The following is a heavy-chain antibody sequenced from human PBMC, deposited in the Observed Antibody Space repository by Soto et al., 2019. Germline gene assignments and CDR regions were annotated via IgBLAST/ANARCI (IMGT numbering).Heavy chain of an antibody. CDR1: GYTFSDYD. CDR2: MNPNNGDT. D-gene: IGHD2-15*01. Sequence: QVQLVQSGAEVRKPGASVKVSCKASGYTFSDYDINWVRQATGQGLEWVGWMNPNNGDTGYAQKFQGKVSLSRDACITTANVEPNSLSSEDTAVHDGAQGVGYCSVGRCNFYGFDPWVQGAPVIVSS. J-gene: IGHJ5*02. V-gene: IGHV1-8*01. CDR3: AQGVGYCSVGRCNFYGFDP.